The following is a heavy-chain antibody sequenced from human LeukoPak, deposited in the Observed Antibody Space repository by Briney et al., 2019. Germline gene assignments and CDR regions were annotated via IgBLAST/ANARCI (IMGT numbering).Heavy chain of an antibody. J-gene: IGHJ4*02. Sequence: SETLSLTCTVSGGSISSGGYYWSWIRQHPGKGLEWIGYIYYSGSTYYNPSLKSRVTISVDTSKNQFSLKLSSVTAADTAVYYCARARGSWELFDYWGQGTLVTVSS. CDR1: GGSISSGGYY. CDR2: IYYSGST. V-gene: IGHV4-31*03. CDR3: ARARGSWELFDY. D-gene: IGHD1-26*01.